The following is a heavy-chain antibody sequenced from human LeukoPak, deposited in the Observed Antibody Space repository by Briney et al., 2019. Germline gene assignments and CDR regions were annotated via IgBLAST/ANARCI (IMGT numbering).Heavy chain of an antibody. J-gene: IGHJ4*02. CDR2: IKQDGSER. CDR1: GFTFSSYA. CDR3: ARDWGAYYHFFDY. Sequence: PGRSLRLSCAASGFTFSSYAMHWVRQTPGKGLEWVGNIKQDGSERNYVDSVKGRFTISRDNAKKSLYLQMDSLRAEDAAVYYCARDWGAYYHFFDYWGQGTLVTVSS. V-gene: IGHV3-7*01. D-gene: IGHD3-22*01.